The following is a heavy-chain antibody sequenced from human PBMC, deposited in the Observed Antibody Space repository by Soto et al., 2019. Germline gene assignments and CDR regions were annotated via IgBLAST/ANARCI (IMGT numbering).Heavy chain of an antibody. CDR3: AKRNSGYSYGDY. CDR1: GFTFSSYA. CDR2: ISGSGGST. D-gene: IGHD5-18*01. V-gene: IGHV3-23*01. J-gene: IGHJ4*02. Sequence: EVQLLESGGGLVQPGGSLRLSCAASGFTFSSYAMSWVRQASGKGLEWVSAISGSGGSTYYADSVKGRFTISRDNSKNTLYLQMNSLRAEDTAKYYCAKRNSGYSYGDYWGQGTLVTVSS.